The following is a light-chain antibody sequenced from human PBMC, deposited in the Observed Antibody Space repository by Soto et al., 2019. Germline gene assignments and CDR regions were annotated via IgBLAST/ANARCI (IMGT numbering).Light chain of an antibody. J-gene: IGKJ1*01. Sequence: EIVMTQSPATLSVSPGEGATLSCRASQSVSSNLAWYQQRPGQAPRLLISGASTRATGIPAGFSGSGSGTEFTLTISSLQSEDFAFYYCQQYNNWPPTFGQGTKVEVK. CDR1: QSVSSN. CDR2: GAS. V-gene: IGKV3-15*01. CDR3: QQYNNWPPT.